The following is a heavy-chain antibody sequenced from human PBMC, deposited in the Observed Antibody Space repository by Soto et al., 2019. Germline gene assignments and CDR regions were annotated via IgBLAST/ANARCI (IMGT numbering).Heavy chain of an antibody. J-gene: IGHJ4*02. V-gene: IGHV3-23*01. CDR3: AKDRAATTPKRGFFDY. Sequence: GGSLRLSCAASGFTFSSYAMSWVRQAPGKGLEWVSAISGSGGSTYYADSVKGRFTISRDNSKNTLYLQMNSLRAEDTAVYYCAKDRAATTPKRGFFDYWGQGTLVTVSS. CDR1: GFTFSSYA. D-gene: IGHD4-17*01. CDR2: ISGSGGST.